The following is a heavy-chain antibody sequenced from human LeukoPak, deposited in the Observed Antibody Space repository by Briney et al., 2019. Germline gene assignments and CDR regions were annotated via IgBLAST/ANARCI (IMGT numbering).Heavy chain of an antibody. Sequence: GGSLRLSCTASGFIFSHYGMHWVRQAPGKGREWVAVIQNDASTRNYVDSVKGRFTISRDNSENTVFLQMDSLRVEDTAVYYCARELSQIVWGGLDYGGQGTLVSVSS. D-gene: IGHD2-21*01. J-gene: IGHJ4*02. V-gene: IGHV3-33*05. CDR3: ARELSQIVWGGLDY. CDR1: GFIFSHYG. CDR2: IQNDASTR.